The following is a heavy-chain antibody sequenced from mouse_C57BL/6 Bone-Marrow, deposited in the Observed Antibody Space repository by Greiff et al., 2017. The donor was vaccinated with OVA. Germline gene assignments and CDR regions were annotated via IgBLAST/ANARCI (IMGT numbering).Heavy chain of an antibody. D-gene: IGHD4-1*01. CDR1: GYTFTDYE. Sequence: QVQLQQSGAELVRPGASVTPCFHSSGYTFTDYEMHWVKQTPVHGLEWIGAIDPETGGTAYNQKFKGKAILTADKSSSTAYMELRSLTSEDSAVYYCTKLGPFAYWGQGTLVTVSA. V-gene: IGHV1-15*01. CDR2: IDPETGGT. J-gene: IGHJ3*01. CDR3: TKLGPFAY.